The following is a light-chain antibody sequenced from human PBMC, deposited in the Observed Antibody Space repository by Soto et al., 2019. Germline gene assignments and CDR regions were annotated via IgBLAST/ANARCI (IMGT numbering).Light chain of an antibody. CDR2: DAS. CDR1: QTVRNN. Sequence: EIMLSLPLGTLSLNPGERATLSCRASQTVRNNLAWYQQRPGQAPRLLIYDASSRATGIPARFSGSGSGTDFTLTISSLEPEDFAVYYCQQHSNWPLTFGGGSMVDVK. CDR3: QQHSNWPLT. J-gene: IGKJ4*01. V-gene: IGKV3-11*01.